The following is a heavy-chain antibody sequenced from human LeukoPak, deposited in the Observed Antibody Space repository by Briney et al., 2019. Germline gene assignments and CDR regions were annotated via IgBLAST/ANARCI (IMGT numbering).Heavy chain of an antibody. CDR3: ARSKPTSYYYYYYMDV. V-gene: IGHV1-18*01. Sequence: ASVKVSCKASGYTFTSYGISWVRQAPAQGLEGMGWSSAYNGNTNYAQKLQGRVTMTTDTSTSKACMELRSLRSDDTAVYYCARSKPTSYYYYYYMDVWGKGTTVTVSS. D-gene: IGHD1-26*01. J-gene: IGHJ6*03. CDR1: GYTFTSYG. CDR2: SSAYNGNT.